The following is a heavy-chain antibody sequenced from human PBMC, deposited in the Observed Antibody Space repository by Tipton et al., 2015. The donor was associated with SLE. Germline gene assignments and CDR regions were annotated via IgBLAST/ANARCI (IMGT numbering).Heavy chain of an antibody. V-gene: IGHV4-31*03. CDR2: ISYSGST. D-gene: IGHD2-8*02. Sequence: LRLSCTVSGGSTSSGGYYWSWIRQYPGKGLEWIGYISYSGSTNYNSSLKSRLTISVDTSKNQFSLKLSSVTAADTAVYYCARDVGGYNTGWFPYYFDYWGQGTLVTVSS. CDR3: ARDVGGYNTGWFPYYFDY. CDR1: GGSTSSGGYY. J-gene: IGHJ4*02.